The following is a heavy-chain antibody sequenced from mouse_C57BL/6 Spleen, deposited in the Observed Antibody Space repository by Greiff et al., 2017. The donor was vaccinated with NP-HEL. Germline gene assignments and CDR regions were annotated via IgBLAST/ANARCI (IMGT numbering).Heavy chain of an antibody. CDR1: GYAFSSSW. Sequence: QVQLQQSGPELVKPGASVKISCKASGYAFSSSWMNWVKQRPGKGLEWIGRIYPGDGDTNYNGKFKGKATLTADKSSSTAYMQLSSLTSEDSAVYFCARYSNWGFDYWGQGTTLTVSS. V-gene: IGHV1-82*01. CDR2: IYPGDGDT. D-gene: IGHD2-5*01. J-gene: IGHJ2*01. CDR3: ARYSNWGFDY.